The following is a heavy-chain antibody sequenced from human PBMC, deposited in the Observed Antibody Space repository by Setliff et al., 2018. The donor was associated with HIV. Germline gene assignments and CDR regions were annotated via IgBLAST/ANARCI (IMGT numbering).Heavy chain of an antibody. CDR2: IYTSGSA. D-gene: IGHD4-17*01. V-gene: IGHV4-61*02. CDR3: ARHPTVTSFQIDS. Sequence: SETLSLTCTVSGGSISSGTSYWSWIRQPAGKGLEWIGRIYTSGSANYNPSLKGRVTISVDTSKNQFSLKLSSVTVADTAVYYCARHPTVTSFQIDSWGQGTLVTVSS. CDR1: GGSISSGTSY. J-gene: IGHJ4*02.